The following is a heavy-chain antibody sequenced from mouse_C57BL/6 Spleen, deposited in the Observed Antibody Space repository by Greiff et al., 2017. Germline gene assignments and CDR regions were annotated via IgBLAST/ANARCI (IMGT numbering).Heavy chain of an antibody. CDR2: IDPSDSYT. J-gene: IGHJ3*01. D-gene: IGHD2-4*01. CDR3: ACDYPY. V-gene: IGHV1-69*01. CDR1: GYTFTSYW. Sequence: VQLQQPGAELVMPGASVKLSCKASGYTFTSYWMHWVKQRPGQGLEWIGEIDPSDSYTNYNQKFKGKSTLTVDKSSSTAYMQLSSLTSEDSAVYYWACDYPYWGQGTLVTVSA.